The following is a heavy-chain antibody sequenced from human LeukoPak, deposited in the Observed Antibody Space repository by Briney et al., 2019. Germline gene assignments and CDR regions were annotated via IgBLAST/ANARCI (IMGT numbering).Heavy chain of an antibody. CDR3: AQGAYGSGTYHY. D-gene: IGHD3-10*01. Sequence: GGSLRLSCAASGFTFNIYAMTWVRQATGKGLDWVSAISGNADNTYYADSVKGRFTIPRDNSKNTLYLQMNSLRAEDTAVYYCAQGAYGSGTYHYWGQGTLVTVSS. CDR2: ISGNADNT. V-gene: IGHV3-23*01. CDR1: GFTFNIYA. J-gene: IGHJ4*02.